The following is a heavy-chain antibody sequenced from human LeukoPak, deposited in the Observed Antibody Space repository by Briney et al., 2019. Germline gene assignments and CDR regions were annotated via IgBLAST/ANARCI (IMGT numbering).Heavy chain of an antibody. CDR2: IWYDGSNK. CDR1: GFSFSSYG. D-gene: IGHD6-19*01. J-gene: IGHJ4*02. V-gene: IGHV3-33*06. Sequence: GRSLRLSCAAPGFSFSSYGMHWVRQAPGKGLEWVAVIWYDGSNKYYADSVKGRFTISRDNSKNTLYLQMNSLRAEDMAVYYCAKDVYTAVAYFDYWGQGTLVTVSS. CDR3: AKDVYTAVAYFDY.